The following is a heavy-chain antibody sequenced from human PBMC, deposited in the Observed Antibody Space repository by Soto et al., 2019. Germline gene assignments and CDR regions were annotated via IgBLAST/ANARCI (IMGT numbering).Heavy chain of an antibody. V-gene: IGHV1-24*01. CDR1: GYTLTELS. D-gene: IGHD3-10*01. Sequence: GASVKVSCKVSGYTLTELSMHWVRQAPGKGLEWMGGFDPEDGETIYAQKFQGRVTMTEDTSTDTAYMELSSLRSEDTAVYYCATASYYYGSGMGWFDPWGQGTLVTVSS. J-gene: IGHJ5*02. CDR3: ATASYYYGSGMGWFDP. CDR2: FDPEDGET.